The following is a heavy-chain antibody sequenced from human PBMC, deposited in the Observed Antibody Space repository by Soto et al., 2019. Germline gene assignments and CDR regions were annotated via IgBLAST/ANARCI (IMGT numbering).Heavy chain of an antibody. CDR3: AKEAAAGFWYLDL. J-gene: IGHJ2*01. V-gene: IGHV3-23*04. CDR2: ISANGESP. CDR1: GFTFSNYV. D-gene: IGHD6-13*01. Sequence: EVQLVESGGGLVQPGGSLRLSCAASGFTFSNYVMNWVRQAPGKGLEWVSLISANGESPYYADSVRGRFTISRDNSKNTLYLQMNSLRAEDTAVYYCAKEAAAGFWYLDLWGRGTLVTVSS.